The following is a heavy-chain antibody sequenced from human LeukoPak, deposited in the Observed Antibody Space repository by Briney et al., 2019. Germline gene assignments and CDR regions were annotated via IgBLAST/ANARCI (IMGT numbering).Heavy chain of an antibody. CDR2: ISAYNGNT. CDR3: ARVLVGLTTVTDFDY. CDR1: GYTFTSYG. J-gene: IGHJ4*02. D-gene: IGHD4-17*01. Sequence: GASVKVSCKASGYTFTSYGISWVRQAPGQGLEWMGWISAYNGNTNYAQKLQGRVTMTTDTSTSTAYMELRSLRSDDTAVYYCARVLVGLTTVTDFDYWGQGTLVTVSS. V-gene: IGHV1-18*01.